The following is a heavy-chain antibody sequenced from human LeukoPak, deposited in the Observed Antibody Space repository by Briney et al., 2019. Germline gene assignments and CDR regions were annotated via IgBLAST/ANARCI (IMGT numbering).Heavy chain of an antibody. CDR2: VHDSGST. D-gene: IGHD5-12*01. J-gene: IGHJ6*02. V-gene: IGHV4-59*01. Sequence: PSETLSLTCTVSGGSISGYYWSWIRQSPGKGLEWIGHVHDSGSTSYNPALKSRVTISVDTSKSQISLKLSSVTAADTAVYYCARGRGEDSGRFLDVWGQGTTVTVS. CDR1: GGSISGYY. CDR3: ARGRGEDSGRFLDV.